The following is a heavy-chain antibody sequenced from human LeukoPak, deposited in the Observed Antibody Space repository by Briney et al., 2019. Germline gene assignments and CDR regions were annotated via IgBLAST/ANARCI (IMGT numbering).Heavy chain of an antibody. J-gene: IGHJ4*02. CDR1: GFTFSSYA. D-gene: IGHD4-17*01. Sequence: GGSLRLSCAASGFTFSSYAMSWVRQAPGKGLEWVSAISGSGGSTYYADSVKGRFTISRDNSKNTLYLQMNSLRAEYTAVYYCAKRGTYGDYVGYYFDYWGQGTLVTVSS. V-gene: IGHV3-23*01. CDR3: AKRGTYGDYVGYYFDY. CDR2: ISGSGGST.